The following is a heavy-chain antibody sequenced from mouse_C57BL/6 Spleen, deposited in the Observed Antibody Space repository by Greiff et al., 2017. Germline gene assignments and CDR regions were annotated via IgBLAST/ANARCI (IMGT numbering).Heavy chain of an antibody. V-gene: IGHV3-6*01. CDR2: ISYDGSN. Sequence: EVKLVESGPGLVKPSQSLSLTCSVTGYSITSGYYWNWIRQFPGNKLEWMGYISYDGSNNYNPSLKNRISITRDTSKNQFFLKLNSVTTEDTATYYCAGDGYYVDYYAMDYWGQGTSVTVSS. J-gene: IGHJ4*01. D-gene: IGHD2-3*01. CDR1: GYSITSGYY. CDR3: AGDGYYVDYYAMDY.